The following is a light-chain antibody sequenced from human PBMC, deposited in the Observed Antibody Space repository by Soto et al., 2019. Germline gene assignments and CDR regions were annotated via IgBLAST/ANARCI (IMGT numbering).Light chain of an antibody. Sequence: QLVLTQPPSVSGSPGQSVTISCSVVTSDVGDYEHVSWYQLAPGTAPKLLISDVINRPSGVPDRFSGSRSGNTPSLTISWLQAEDEADYYCGLFTSSATGVFGGGTKLTVL. CDR3: GLFTSSATGV. J-gene: IGLJ3*02. CDR2: DVI. CDR1: TSDVGDYEH. V-gene: IGLV2-18*01.